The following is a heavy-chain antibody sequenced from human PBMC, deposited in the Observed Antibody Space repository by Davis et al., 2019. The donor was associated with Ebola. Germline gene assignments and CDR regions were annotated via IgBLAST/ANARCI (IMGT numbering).Heavy chain of an antibody. CDR3: ARGAYYDNPQYCYMDV. J-gene: IGHJ6*03. D-gene: IGHD3-22*01. V-gene: IGHV1-8*03. Sequence: ASVKVSCKASGYTFTSYDINWVRQATGQGLEWMGWMNPNSGNTGYAQKFQGRVTITRNTSISTAYMELSSLRSEDTAVYYCARGAYYDNPQYCYMDVWGKGTTVTVSS. CDR2: MNPNSGNT. CDR1: GYTFTSYD.